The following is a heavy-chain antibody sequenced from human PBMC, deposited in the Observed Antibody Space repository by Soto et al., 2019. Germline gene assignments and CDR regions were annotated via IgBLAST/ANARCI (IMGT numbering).Heavy chain of an antibody. V-gene: IGHV1-18*01. Sequence: QVQLVQSGAEVKKPGASVKVSCKASGYTFTSYGISWVRQAPGQGLEWMGWISAYNGNTNYAQKLQGRVTMTTDTTTSTAYMELRSLRSDDTAVYYCARDPSQYSSSWYWFDPWGQGTLVTVSS. CDR3: ARDPSQYSSSWYWFDP. CDR1: GYTFTSYG. J-gene: IGHJ5*02. CDR2: ISAYNGNT. D-gene: IGHD6-13*01.